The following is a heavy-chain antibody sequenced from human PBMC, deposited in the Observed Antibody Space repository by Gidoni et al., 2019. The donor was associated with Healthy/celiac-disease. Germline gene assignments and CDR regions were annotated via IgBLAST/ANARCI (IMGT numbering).Heavy chain of an antibody. CDR1: GFTFSSYA. D-gene: IGHD3-22*01. CDR2: ISGSGGST. V-gene: IGHV3-23*01. CDR3: AVDYDSSGYWESGAFDI. Sequence: EVQLLESGGGLVQPGGSLRLSGAASGFTFSSYAMSWVRQAPGKGLEWVSAISGSGGSTYYADSVKGRFTISRDNSKNTLYLQMNSLRAEDTAVYYCAVDYDSSGYWESGAFDIWGQGTMVTVSS. J-gene: IGHJ3*02.